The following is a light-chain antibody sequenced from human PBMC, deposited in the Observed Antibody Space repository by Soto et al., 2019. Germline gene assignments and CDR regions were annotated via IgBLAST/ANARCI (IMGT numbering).Light chain of an antibody. CDR1: SSDVGGYNY. CDR3: SSYTSSTSLDV. J-gene: IGLJ1*01. V-gene: IGLV2-14*01. Sequence: QSVLTQPASVSGSPGQSITISCTGTSSDVGGYNYVSWYQQHPGKAPKLMIYEVSNRPSGVSICFSGSKSGNTASLTISGPQAEDEADYYCSSYTSSTSLDVFGTGTKVTVL. CDR2: EVS.